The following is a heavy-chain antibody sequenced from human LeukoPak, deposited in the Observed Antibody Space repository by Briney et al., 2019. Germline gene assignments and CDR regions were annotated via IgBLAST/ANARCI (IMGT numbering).Heavy chain of an antibody. J-gene: IGHJ5*02. V-gene: IGHV3-30*18. Sequence: GGSLRLSCAASGFTFSSYGIHWVRQAPDKGLEWVAVVSSDGGTTYYADSVKGRFTISRDNSKNTLYVQMNSLRADDTAVYYCAKEGAVAGSMWFDLWGQGALVIVSS. CDR1: GFTFSSYG. D-gene: IGHD6-19*01. CDR2: VSSDGGTT. CDR3: AKEGAVAGSMWFDL.